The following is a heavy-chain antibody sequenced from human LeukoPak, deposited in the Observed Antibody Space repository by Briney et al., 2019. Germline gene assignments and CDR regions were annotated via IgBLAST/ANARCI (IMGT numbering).Heavy chain of an antibody. CDR1: GFTFSSYV. CDR3: AKDSPPGYSSSWYV. Sequence: PGRSLKLSCLAPGFTFSSYVMPWVRQAPGKGLEWVQLISYDENKKYYTESVKGRFTISRDNSKRTLYLHMNSLSAEDSAVYYCAKDSPPGYSSSWYVWGQGTLDTVSS. D-gene: IGHD6-13*01. CDR2: ISYDENKK. V-gene: IGHV3-30*18. J-gene: IGHJ4*02.